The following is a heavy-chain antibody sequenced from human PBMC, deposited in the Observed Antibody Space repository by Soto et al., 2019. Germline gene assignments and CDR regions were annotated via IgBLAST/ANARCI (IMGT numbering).Heavy chain of an antibody. D-gene: IGHD3-22*01. CDR3: ARDLNYYDSSGYFGTGATGY. CDR1: GFTFSSYA. V-gene: IGHV3-30-3*01. Sequence: QVQLVESGGGVVQPGRSLRLSCAASGFTFSSYAMHWVRQAPGKGLEWVAVISYDGSNKYYADSVKGRFTISRDNSKNTLYLQMNSLRAEDTAVYYCARDLNYYDSSGYFGTGATGYWGQGTLVTVSS. J-gene: IGHJ4*02. CDR2: ISYDGSNK.